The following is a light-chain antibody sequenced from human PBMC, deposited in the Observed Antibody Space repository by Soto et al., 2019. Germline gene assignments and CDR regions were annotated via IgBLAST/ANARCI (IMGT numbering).Light chain of an antibody. CDR3: QHYGGSPGT. CDR1: QSVSTSY. V-gene: IGKV3-20*01. CDR2: GAS. J-gene: IGKJ1*01. Sequence: EIVLTQSPDTPSVSPGERATLYCRASQSVSTSYLAWYQQKPGQAPRLLISGASSRAAGIPDRFSASGSGTDFTLTINRLEPEDFAVYFCQHYGGSPGTFGQGTKVDIK.